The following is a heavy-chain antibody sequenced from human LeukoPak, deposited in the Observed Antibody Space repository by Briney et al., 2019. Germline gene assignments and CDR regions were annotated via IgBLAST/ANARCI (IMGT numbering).Heavy chain of an antibody. D-gene: IGHD6-13*01. V-gene: IGHV4-34*01. CDR3: ARGGAPSYSSSWYVWFDP. Sequence: SETLSLTCAVYGGSFRGYYWSWIRQPPGKGLEWIGEINHSGSTNYNPSLKSRVTISVDTSKNQFSLKLSSVTAADTAVYYCARGGAPSYSSSWYVWFDPWGQGTLVTVSS. CDR1: GGSFRGYY. CDR2: INHSGST. J-gene: IGHJ5*02.